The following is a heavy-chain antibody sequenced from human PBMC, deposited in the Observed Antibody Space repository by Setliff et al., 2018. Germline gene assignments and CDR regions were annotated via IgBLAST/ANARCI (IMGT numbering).Heavy chain of an antibody. V-gene: IGHV4-30-2*01. J-gene: IGHJ4*02. CDR3: ARVGGDYPDY. Sequence: PSETLSLTCAVSGGSISSGGYSWSWIRQPPGKGLEWIGYIYHSGSTYYNPSLKSRVTISVDRSKNQFSLKLSSVTAADTAVYYCARVGGDYPDYWGQGTLVTVSS. CDR1: GGSISSGGYS. CDR2: IYHSGST. D-gene: IGHD3-10*01.